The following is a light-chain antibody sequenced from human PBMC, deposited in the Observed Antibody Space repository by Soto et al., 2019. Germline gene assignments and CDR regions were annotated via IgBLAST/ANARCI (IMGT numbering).Light chain of an antibody. J-gene: IGKJ2*01. CDR2: GAS. Sequence: EIVLTQSPGTLSLSPGESATLSCRASQRLASSDIACYRQNPGQAPWLLIYGASNRATGIPDRFSGSGSWTDFTLTLSRLEAEDSAVYYCQHYCSLPPYTFGQRNKLKIK. V-gene: IGKV3-20*01. CDR3: QHYCSLPPYT. CDR1: QRLASSD.